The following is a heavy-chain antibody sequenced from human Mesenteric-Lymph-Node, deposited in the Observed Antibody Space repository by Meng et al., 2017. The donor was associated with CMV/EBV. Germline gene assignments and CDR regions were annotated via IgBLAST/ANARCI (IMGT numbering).Heavy chain of an antibody. D-gene: IGHD6-19*01. J-gene: IGHJ4*02. Sequence: GGSLRLSCAASGFTFSSYEMNWVRQAPGKGLEWVSYISSSGSTIYYADSVKGRFTISRDNAKNSLYLQMNSLRAEDTAVYYCAKSNAYSSGWSFDYWGQGTLVTVSS. V-gene: IGHV3-48*03. CDR3: AKSNAYSSGWSFDY. CDR1: GFTFSSYE. CDR2: ISSSGSTI.